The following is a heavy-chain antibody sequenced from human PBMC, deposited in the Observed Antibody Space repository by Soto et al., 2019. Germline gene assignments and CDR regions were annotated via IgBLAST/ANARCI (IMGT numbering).Heavy chain of an antibody. CDR3: ARGGVYNRFDP. V-gene: IGHV4-30-4*01. CDR2: IYYSGST. Sequence: QVQLQESGPGLVKPSQTLSLTCTVSGGSISSGDYYWSWIRQPPGKGLEWIGYIYYSGSTYYNPSRKSRVTISVDPSKNQFSLKLRSVTAADTAVYYCARGGVYNRFDPWGQGTLVTVSS. J-gene: IGHJ5*02. CDR1: GGSISSGDYY. D-gene: IGHD2-8*01.